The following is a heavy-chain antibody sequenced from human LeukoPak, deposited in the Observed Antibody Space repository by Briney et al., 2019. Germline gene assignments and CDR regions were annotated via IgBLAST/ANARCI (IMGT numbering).Heavy chain of an antibody. CDR3: AKDRPCTTCSPSDY. CDR2: IGSSGTTT. J-gene: IGHJ4*02. V-gene: IGHV3-23*01. CDR1: GFTFGSYS. Sequence: GGSLRLSCAASGFTFGSYSMSWVRQAPGKGLEWVSSIGSSGTTTYYADTVKGRFTISRDNSKDTLYLQMNSLRAEDTAVYYCAKDRPCTTCSPSDYWGQGTLVTVSS. D-gene: IGHD2-2*01.